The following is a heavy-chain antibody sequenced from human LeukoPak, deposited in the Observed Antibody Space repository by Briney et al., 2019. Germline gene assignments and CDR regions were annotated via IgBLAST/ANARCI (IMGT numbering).Heavy chain of an antibody. CDR1: GFTFSSYA. V-gene: IGHV3-23*01. D-gene: IGHD4-17*01. CDR2: ISGSGGST. Sequence: GGSLRLSCAASGFTFSSYAMSWVRQAPGKGLEWVSAISGSGGSTYYADSVKGRFTIYRDNSKNTLYLQMNSLRPEDTAVYYCAKDPLQWVTTSARDYWGQGTLVTVSS. CDR3: AKDPLQWVTTSARDY. J-gene: IGHJ4*02.